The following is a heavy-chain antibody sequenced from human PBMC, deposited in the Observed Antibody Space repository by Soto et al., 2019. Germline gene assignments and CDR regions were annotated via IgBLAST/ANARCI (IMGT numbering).Heavy chain of an antibody. Sequence: PSQTLSLTCAISGDSVSRYSAAWNWIRQSPSRGLEWLGRTFYKSKWYNECSESVKSRITINADTSKNQFSLQLNSVTPEDTAVYYCAKLGAPIFGVVITDYYYGMDVWGQGTTVTVSS. V-gene: IGHV6-1*01. CDR2: TFYKSKWYN. CDR1: GDSVSRYSAA. CDR3: AKLGAPIFGVVITDYYYGMDV. J-gene: IGHJ6*02. D-gene: IGHD3-3*01.